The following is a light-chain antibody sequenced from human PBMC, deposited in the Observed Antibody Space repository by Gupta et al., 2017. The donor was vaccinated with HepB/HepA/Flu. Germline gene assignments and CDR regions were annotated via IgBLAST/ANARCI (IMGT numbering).Light chain of an antibody. CDR3: GADHGSGSNFVVV. Sequence: QPVLTQPPSASASLGASVTLTCTLSSGYSNYNVDWYQQRPGKGPRFVMRVGAGVIVGSKEDGIPVRFSVLGSGLNRYLTIKNIQEEDESDYHCGADHGSGSNFVVVFGGGTKLTVL. CDR1: SGYSNYN. J-gene: IGLJ2*01. V-gene: IGLV9-49*01. CDR2: VGAGVIVG.